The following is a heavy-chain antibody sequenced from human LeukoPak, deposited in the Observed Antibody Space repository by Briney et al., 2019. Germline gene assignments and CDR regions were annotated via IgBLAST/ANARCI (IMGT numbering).Heavy chain of an antibody. CDR3: ARGGAMVRGVSPLDY. CDR2: INSDGSSI. Sequence: GGSLRLSCAASGFTFSSYWLHWVRQAPGKGLVWVSRINSDGSSITYADSVKGRFTISRDNAKNTLYLQMNSLRVEDTAVYYCARGGAMVRGVSPLDYWGQGSLVTVSS. CDR1: GFTFSSYW. D-gene: IGHD3-10*01. J-gene: IGHJ4*02. V-gene: IGHV3-74*03.